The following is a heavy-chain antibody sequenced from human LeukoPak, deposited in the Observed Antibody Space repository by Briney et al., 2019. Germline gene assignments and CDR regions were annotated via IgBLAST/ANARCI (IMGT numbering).Heavy chain of an antibody. V-gene: IGHV3-23*01. D-gene: IGHD1-26*01. CDR3: ARSALSSGSLYYFEY. CDR2: ISGSGGST. CDR1: GFTFSSYG. Sequence: GGSLRLSCAASGFTFSSYGMSWVRQAPGKGLEWVSAISGSGGSTYYADSVKGRFTISRDNSKNTLYLQMNSLKASDTAIYYCARSALSSGSLYYFEYWGQGTLVTVSS. J-gene: IGHJ4*02.